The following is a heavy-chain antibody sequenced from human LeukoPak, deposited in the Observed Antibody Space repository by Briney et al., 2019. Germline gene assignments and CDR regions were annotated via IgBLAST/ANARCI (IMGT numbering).Heavy chain of an antibody. CDR1: GYTFTSYY. D-gene: IGHD2-15*01. CDR3: ARFRSTAAAHFDY. CDR2: INPTGDST. J-gene: IGHJ4*02. V-gene: IGHV1-46*01. Sequence: ASVKVSCKASGYTFTSYYIHWVRQAPGQGLEWMGIINPTGDSTTYAQKFQGRITMTRDTSTSTVYMELSSLRSDDTAVYYCARFRSTAAAHFDYWGQGTLVTVSS.